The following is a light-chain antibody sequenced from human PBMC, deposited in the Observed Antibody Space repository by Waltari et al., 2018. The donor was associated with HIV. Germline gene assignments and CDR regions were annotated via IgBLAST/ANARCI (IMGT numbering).Light chain of an antibody. CDR3: AAWEDSLNGPNYV. J-gene: IGLJ1*01. V-gene: IGLV1-44*01. Sequence: QSVLTQPPSASGAPGQSVIISCSGSSSNIGSKTVNWYRQLPGTAPKLLIYSNNHRPAGVPDRFSGSKSGTSASLASSGLQSGDEADYYCAAWEDSLNGPNYVFGSGTTVTVL. CDR2: SNN. CDR1: SSNIGSKT.